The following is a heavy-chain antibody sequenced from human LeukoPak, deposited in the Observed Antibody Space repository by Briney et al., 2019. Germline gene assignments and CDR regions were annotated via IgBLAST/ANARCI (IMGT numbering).Heavy chain of an antibody. J-gene: IGHJ4*02. CDR1: GFTFSSYT. Sequence: PGGSLRLSCAASGFTFSSYTMTWVRQAPGKGLEWVSSISGSGGSTYYADSVKDRFTISRDNSKNSLYLQMNSLRTEDTALYYCAKDYLYYGSGDHYFDYWGQGTLVTVSS. CDR3: AKDYLYYGSGDHYFDY. V-gene: IGHV3-23*01. CDR2: ISGSGGST. D-gene: IGHD3-10*01.